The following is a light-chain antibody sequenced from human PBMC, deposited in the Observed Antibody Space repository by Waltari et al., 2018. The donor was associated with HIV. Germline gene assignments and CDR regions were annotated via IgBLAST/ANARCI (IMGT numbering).Light chain of an antibody. V-gene: IGLV2-11*01. J-gene: IGLJ2*01. CDR1: SSDVGGYKF. CDR2: DVS. CDR3: GSYAGSYTMV. Sequence: QSALTQPRSVSGSPGQSVTISCTGSSSDVGGYKFVSWYQQHPGKAPKVIIHDVSERPSGVPARFSGSKSGNTASLTISGLQAEDDADYYCGSYAGSYTMVFGGGTKLTVL.